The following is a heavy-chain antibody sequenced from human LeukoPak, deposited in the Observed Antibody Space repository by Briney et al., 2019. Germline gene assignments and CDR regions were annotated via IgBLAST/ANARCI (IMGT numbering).Heavy chain of an antibody. CDR2: ISGSGGST. CDR3: AKTMGPAGSYYNEYYFDY. Sequence: GGSLRLSCAASGFTFSSYAMSWVRQAPGKGLEWVSAISGSGGSTYYADSVKGRFTISRDNSKNTLYLQMNSLRAEDTAVYYCAKTMGPAGSYYNEYYFDYWGQGTLVTVSS. V-gene: IGHV3-23*01. CDR1: GFTFSSYA. J-gene: IGHJ4*02. D-gene: IGHD3-10*01.